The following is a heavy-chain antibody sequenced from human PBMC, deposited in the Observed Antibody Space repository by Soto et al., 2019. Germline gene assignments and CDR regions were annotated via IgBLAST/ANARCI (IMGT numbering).Heavy chain of an antibody. CDR1: GGSLTSYY. D-gene: IGHD5-12*01. V-gene: IGHV4-59*08. CDR3: ARRIGSTEPFDY. J-gene: IGHJ4*02. CDR2: VYYTGIA. Sequence: QVQLQESGPGLVKPSETLSLTCTVSGGSLTSYYWSWIRQPPGKGLEWIGFVYYTGIARYNPSLKSRVTISVDTSKDQFSLKLTSVTAADTAIYYCARRIGSTEPFDYWGQGTLVTVSS.